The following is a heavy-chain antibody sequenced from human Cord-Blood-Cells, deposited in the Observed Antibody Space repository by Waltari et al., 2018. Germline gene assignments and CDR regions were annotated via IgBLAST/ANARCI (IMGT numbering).Heavy chain of an antibody. CDR1: GFSLSTSGVG. D-gene: IGHD1-1*01. J-gene: IGHJ5*02. CDR2: IYWNDDK. Sequence: QITLTESGPTLVKPTQTLTLTCTFSGFSLSTSGVGVGWIRPPPGKALEWLALIYWNDDKRYSPSLKSRLTITKDTSKNQVVLTMTNMDPVDTATYYCAHSYGQLERHWFDPWGQGTLVTVSS. V-gene: IGHV2-5*01. CDR3: AHSYGQLERHWFDP.